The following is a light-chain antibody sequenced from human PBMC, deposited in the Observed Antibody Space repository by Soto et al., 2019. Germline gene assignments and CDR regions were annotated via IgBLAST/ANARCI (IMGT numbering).Light chain of an antibody. Sequence: QSVLTQPPSVSGAPGQRVTIACTGSSTNIGAGHDVHWYQQLPGTAPRLLIYGNRNRPSGVPDRFSGSKSGTSASLAITGLQAEDEADYYWQSYDSSLSGSGVVFGGGTQLTVL. J-gene: IGLJ2*01. CDR1: STNIGAGHD. CDR3: QSYDSSLSGSGVV. CDR2: GNR. V-gene: IGLV1-40*01.